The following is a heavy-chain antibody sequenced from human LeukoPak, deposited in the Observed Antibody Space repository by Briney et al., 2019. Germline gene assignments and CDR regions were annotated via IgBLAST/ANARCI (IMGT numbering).Heavy chain of an antibody. D-gene: IGHD2-2*01. Sequence: ASVKVSCKASGYTFTSYDINWVRQAPGQGLEWMGIINPSGGSTIYAQKFQGRVTMTRDTSTSTVHMELSSLRSEDTAVYYCARGDCSSTSCHPVYWGQGTLVTVSS. CDR1: GYTFTSYD. CDR2: INPSGGST. J-gene: IGHJ4*02. V-gene: IGHV1-46*01. CDR3: ARGDCSSTSCHPVY.